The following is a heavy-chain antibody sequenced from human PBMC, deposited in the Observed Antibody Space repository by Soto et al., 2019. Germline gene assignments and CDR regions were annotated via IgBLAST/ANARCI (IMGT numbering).Heavy chain of an antibody. Sequence: GGSLGLSCAASGFTFSSYAMSWVRQAPGKGLEWVAVISSDGNYKYYADSVKGRFTISRDISKNTLYLQMNSLRAEDTAVFYCAKEARTIFGVLTRYFDYWGQGSLVTVSS. CDR2: ISSDGNYK. J-gene: IGHJ4*02. CDR1: GFTFSSYA. V-gene: IGHV3-30*18. CDR3: AKEARTIFGVLTRYFDY. D-gene: IGHD3-3*01.